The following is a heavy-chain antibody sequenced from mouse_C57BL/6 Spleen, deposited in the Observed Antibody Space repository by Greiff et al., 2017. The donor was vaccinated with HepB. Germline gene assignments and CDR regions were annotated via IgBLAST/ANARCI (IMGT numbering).Heavy chain of an antibody. V-gene: IGHV3-1*01. CDR2: ISYSGST. CDR3: AREGNSYFDY. D-gene: IGHD2-1*01. J-gene: IGHJ2*01. CDR1: GYSITSGYD. Sequence: DVQLQESGPGMVKPSQSLSLTCTVTGYSITSGYDWHWIRHFPGNKLEWMGYISYSGSTNYNPSLKSRISITHDTSKNHFFLKLNSVTTEDTATYYGAREGNSYFDYWGQGTTLTVSS.